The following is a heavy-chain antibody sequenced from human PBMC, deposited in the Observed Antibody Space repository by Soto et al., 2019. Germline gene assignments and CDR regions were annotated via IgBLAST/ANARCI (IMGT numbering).Heavy chain of an antibody. CDR3: ASYRGYCSSTSCPFSFDY. V-gene: IGHV1-18*01. D-gene: IGHD2-2*01. Sequence: ASVKVSCKAPGYTFTSYGISWVRQAPGQGLEWMGWISAYNGNTNYAQKLQGRVTMTTDTSTSTAYMELSSLRSEDTAVYYCASYRGYCSSTSCPFSFDYWGQGTLVTVSS. J-gene: IGHJ4*02. CDR2: ISAYNGNT. CDR1: GYTFTSYG.